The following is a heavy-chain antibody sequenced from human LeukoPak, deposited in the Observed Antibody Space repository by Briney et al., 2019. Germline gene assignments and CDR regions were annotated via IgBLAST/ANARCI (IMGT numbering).Heavy chain of an antibody. V-gene: IGHV4-31*03. D-gene: IGHD3-3*01. CDR3: ARVKPGYDFWSGSSWIAP. Sequence: SQTLSLTCSVSGGSISSGGYYWSWIRQHPGKGLEWIGYISYGGSTYYNPALKSRLIISTDTSKNQFSLDLSSVTAADTAVYYCARVKPGYDFWSGSSWIAPWGQATLVTVSS. CDR2: ISYGGST. CDR1: GGSISSGGYY. J-gene: IGHJ5*02.